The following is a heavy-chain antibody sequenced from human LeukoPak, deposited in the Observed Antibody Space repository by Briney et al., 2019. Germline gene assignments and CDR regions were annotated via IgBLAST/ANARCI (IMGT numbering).Heavy chain of an antibody. D-gene: IGHD1-26*01. J-gene: IGHJ4*02. CDR1: GFTFSSYG. CDR3: ARRSTWELLRYFDY. V-gene: IGHV3-23*01. CDR2: ISASGGST. Sequence: GGTLRLSCAASGFTFSSYGMSWVRQAPGKGLEWVSAISASGGSTYYVDSVKGRLTISRDNAKNSLYLQMNSLRAEDTAVYYCARRSTWELLRYFDYWGQGTLVTVSS.